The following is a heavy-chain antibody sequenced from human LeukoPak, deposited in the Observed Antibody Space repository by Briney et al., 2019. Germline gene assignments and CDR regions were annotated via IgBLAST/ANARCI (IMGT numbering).Heavy chain of an antibody. CDR3: AKNAAGIVLMIYAPLDS. D-gene: IGHD2-8*01. V-gene: IGHV3-23*01. Sequence: GGSLRLSCVASGVTLSNYAMSWARQAPGKGLEWVSTLSGSGGSTYYADSVKGRFTISGDESKNTLSLQMNSLRPEDTAVYYCAKNAAGIVLMIYAPLDSWGQGTLVTVSS. J-gene: IGHJ4*02. CDR2: LSGSGGST. CDR1: GVTLSNYA.